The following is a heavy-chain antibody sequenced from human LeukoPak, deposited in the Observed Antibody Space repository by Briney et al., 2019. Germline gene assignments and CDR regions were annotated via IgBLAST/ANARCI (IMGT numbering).Heavy chain of an antibody. CDR1: GGSISSSSYY. V-gene: IGHV4-39*01. J-gene: IGHJ4*02. D-gene: IGHD3-3*01. CDR2: IYYSGST. CDR3: ARTIRFLEPEFDY. Sequence: SETLSLTCTVSGGSISSSSYYWGWIRQPAGKGLEWIGSIYYSGSTYYNPSLKSRFTISVDTAKNQFSLKLSSVTAADTAVYYCARTIRFLEPEFDYWGQGTLVTVSS.